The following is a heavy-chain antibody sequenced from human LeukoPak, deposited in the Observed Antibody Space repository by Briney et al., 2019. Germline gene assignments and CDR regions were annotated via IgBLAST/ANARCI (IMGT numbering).Heavy chain of an antibody. J-gene: IGHJ4*02. CDR2: ISYDGSNK. CDR1: GFTFSSYG. V-gene: IGHV3-30*18. CDR3: AKDSRDGDGYNPGDY. D-gene: IGHD5-12*01. Sequence: RSGGSLRLSCAASGFTFSSYGMHWVRQAPGKGLEWVAVISYDGSNKYYADSVKGRFTISRDNSKNTLYLQMNSLRAEDTAVYYCAKDSRDGDGYNPGDYWGQGTLVTVSS.